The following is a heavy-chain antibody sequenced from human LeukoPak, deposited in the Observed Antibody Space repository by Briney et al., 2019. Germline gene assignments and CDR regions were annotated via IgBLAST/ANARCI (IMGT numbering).Heavy chain of an antibody. CDR2: ISYDGSNK. D-gene: IGHD3-22*01. J-gene: IGHJ6*02. Sequence: GGSLRLSCAASGFTFSSYAMHWVRQAPGKGLEWVAVISYDGSNKYYADSVKGRSTISRDNSKNTLYLQMNSLRAEDTAVYYCARVYDSSGYDLPWYYGMDVWGQGTTVTVSS. CDR1: GFTFSSYA. CDR3: ARVYDSSGYDLPWYYGMDV. V-gene: IGHV3-30-3*01.